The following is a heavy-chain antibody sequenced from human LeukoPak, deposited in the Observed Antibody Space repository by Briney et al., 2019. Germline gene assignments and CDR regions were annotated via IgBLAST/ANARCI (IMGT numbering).Heavy chain of an antibody. CDR3: ARPSGGTPFKRFDY. CDR2: IGHNGST. V-gene: IGHV4-34*01. CDR1: GGSFSDYN. D-gene: IGHD1-1*01. Sequence: SETLSLTCAVYGGSFSDYNWTWIRQPPGKGLEWIGEIGHNGSTTYNPSLKGRVVISLDTSKSQFSLIVTSVTAADTAVYYCARPSGGTPFKRFDYWGQGTLVTVSS. J-gene: IGHJ4*02.